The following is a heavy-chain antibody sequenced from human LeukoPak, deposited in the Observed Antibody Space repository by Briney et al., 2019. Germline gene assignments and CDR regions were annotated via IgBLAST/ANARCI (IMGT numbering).Heavy chain of an antibody. CDR1: VGSISSSSYY. CDR2: IYYSGST. D-gene: IGHD1-1*01. CDR3: ASDWNRYAY. V-gene: IGHV4-39*07. J-gene: IGHJ4*02. Sequence: SETLSLTCTVSVGSISSSSYYWGWIRQPPGKGLEWIGSIYYSGSTYYNPSLKSRFTITVDTSKNQFSLYLDSVTAADTAVYYCASDWNRYAYWGQGTLVTVSS.